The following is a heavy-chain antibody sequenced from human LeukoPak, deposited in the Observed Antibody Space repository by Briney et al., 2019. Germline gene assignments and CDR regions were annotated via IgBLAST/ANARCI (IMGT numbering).Heavy chain of an antibody. CDR3: ASSPPLYDSSGYYGY. Sequence: PSETLSLTCTVSGGSISSYYWCWIRQPPGKGLEWIGYIYYSGSTNYNPSLKSRVTISVDTSKNQFSLKLSSVTAADTAVYYCASSPPLYDSSGYYGYWGQGTLVTVSS. J-gene: IGHJ4*02. CDR1: GGSISSYY. D-gene: IGHD3-22*01. CDR2: IYYSGST. V-gene: IGHV4-59*08.